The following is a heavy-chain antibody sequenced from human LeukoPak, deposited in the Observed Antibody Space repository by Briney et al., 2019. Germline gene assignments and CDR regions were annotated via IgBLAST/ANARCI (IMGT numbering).Heavy chain of an antibody. CDR1: GYTFTGYY. Sequence: GASVNVSCKASGYTFTGYYMHWVRQAPGQGLEWMGRINPNSGGTNYAQKFQGRVTMTRDTSISTAYMELSRLRSDDTAVYYCARLGYSGYDYLGLDYWGQGTLVTVSS. V-gene: IGHV1-2*06. CDR2: INPNSGGT. J-gene: IGHJ4*02. CDR3: ARLGYSGYDYLGLDY. D-gene: IGHD5-12*01.